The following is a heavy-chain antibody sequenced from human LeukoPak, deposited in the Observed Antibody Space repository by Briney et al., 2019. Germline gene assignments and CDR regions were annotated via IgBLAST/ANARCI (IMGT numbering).Heavy chain of an antibody. CDR2: ISYDGSNK. Sequence: GGSLRLSCAASGFTFSSYAMHWVRQAPGKGLEWVAVISYDGSNKYYADSVKGRFTISRDNSKNTLYLQMNSLRAEDTAVYYCARAPWFGELLWPFDYWGQGTLVTVSS. V-gene: IGHV3-30*04. CDR3: ARAPWFGELLWPFDY. CDR1: GFTFSSYA. D-gene: IGHD3-10*01. J-gene: IGHJ4*02.